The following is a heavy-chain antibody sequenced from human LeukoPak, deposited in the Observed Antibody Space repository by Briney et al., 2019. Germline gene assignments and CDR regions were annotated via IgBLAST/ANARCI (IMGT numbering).Heavy chain of an antibody. CDR3: AKLDYYDSSGYKYDAFDI. V-gene: IGHV3-30*18. Sequence: GGSLRLSCAASGFTFSSYGMHWVRQAPGKGLEWVAVISYDGSNKYYADSVKGRFTISRDNSKNTLYLQMNSLRAEDTAVYYCAKLDYYDSSGYKYDAFDIWGQGTMVTVSS. J-gene: IGHJ3*02. CDR1: GFTFSSYG. CDR2: ISYDGSNK. D-gene: IGHD3-22*01.